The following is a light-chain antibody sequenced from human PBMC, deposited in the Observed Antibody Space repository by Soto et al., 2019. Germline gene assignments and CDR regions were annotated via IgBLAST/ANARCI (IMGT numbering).Light chain of an antibody. CDR3: SSYTTSNTRQIV. V-gene: IGLV2-14*03. CDR1: SSDVGGYNY. CDR2: DVS. J-gene: IGLJ1*01. Sequence: QSVLTQPASVSGSPGQSITIPCTGTSSDVGGYNYVSWYQHHPGKAPKLIIYDVSNRPSGVSNRFSGPKSGNTASLTISGLQPEDEADYYCSSYTTSNTRQIVFGTGTKVTVL.